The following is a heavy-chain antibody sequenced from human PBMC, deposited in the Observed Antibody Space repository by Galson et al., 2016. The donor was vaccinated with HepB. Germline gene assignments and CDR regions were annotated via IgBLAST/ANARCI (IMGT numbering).Heavy chain of an antibody. D-gene: IGHD3-10*01. CDR1: GYTFTGNY. CDR3: ARIVGSYSHFDC. CDR2: LHPSSGGT. Sequence: SVKVSCKASGYTFTGNYMHWVRQAPGQGLEWMGWLHPSSGGTNYAQKFQGRVTMTRDTSISTAYMELSSLTSDDTAVYYCARIVGSYSHFDCWGQGTLVTVSS. V-gene: IGHV1-2*02. J-gene: IGHJ4*02.